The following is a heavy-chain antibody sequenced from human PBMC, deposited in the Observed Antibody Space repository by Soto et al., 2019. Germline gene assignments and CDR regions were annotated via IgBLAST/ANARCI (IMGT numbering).Heavy chain of an antibody. CDR1: GGSIRSSSYY. CDR2: IYYSGST. CDR3: ARPRHYDTTGYDAFDI. J-gene: IGHJ3*02. D-gene: IGHD3-22*01. Sequence: QLQLQESGPGLVKPSETLSLTCTVSGGSIRSSSYYWGWIRQPPGKGLEWIGSIYYSGSTYYNPSLKSRVTISVDTSKNQFSLRLSSVTAADTAVSYCARPRHYDTTGYDAFDIWGQGTMVTVSS. V-gene: IGHV4-39*01.